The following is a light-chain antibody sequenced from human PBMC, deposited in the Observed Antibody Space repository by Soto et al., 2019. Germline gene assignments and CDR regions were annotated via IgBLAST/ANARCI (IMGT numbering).Light chain of an antibody. Sequence: EIVMTQSPATLSVSPGETATLCCRASQSVSNNVAWYQQKTGKAPRILILGASTRATGIPARFSGSGSGTDFTLTISSLEPEDFSVYYCQQYGSSPRTFGQGTRLEIK. V-gene: IGKV3-15*01. CDR1: QSVSNN. CDR2: GAS. CDR3: QQYGSSPRT. J-gene: IGKJ5*01.